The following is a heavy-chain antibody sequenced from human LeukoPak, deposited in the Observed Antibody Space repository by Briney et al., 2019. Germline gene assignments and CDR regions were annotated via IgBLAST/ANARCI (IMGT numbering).Heavy chain of an antibody. J-gene: IGHJ4*02. CDR1: GYSFTTYW. CDR3: ASGYSNYGNDY. V-gene: IGHV5-51*01. Sequence: GESLKISCKGSGYSFTTYWVVWARQMPGKGLEWMRIIYPADSDTRYSPSFQGQVTISADKSISTAYLQWSSLKASDTAMYYCASGYSNYGNDYWGQGTLVTVSS. CDR2: IYPADSDT. D-gene: IGHD4-11*01.